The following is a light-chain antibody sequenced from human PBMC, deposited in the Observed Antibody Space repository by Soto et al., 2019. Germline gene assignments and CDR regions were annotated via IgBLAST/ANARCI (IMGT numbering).Light chain of an antibody. Sequence: EIVLTQSPGTLSLSPGERATLSCRASQSFRGLLAWYQQKPGQAPRLLIYGASSRATGIPDRFSGSGSGTHFTLTISSLQPGDFALYYCQHYGRSPITFGQGTRLEI. J-gene: IGKJ5*01. V-gene: IGKV3-20*01. CDR1: QSFRGL. CDR3: QHYGRSPIT. CDR2: GAS.